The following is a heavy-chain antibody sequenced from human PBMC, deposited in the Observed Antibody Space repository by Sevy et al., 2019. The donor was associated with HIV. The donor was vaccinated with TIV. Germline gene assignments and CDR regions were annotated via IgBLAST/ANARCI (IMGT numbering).Heavy chain of an antibody. D-gene: IGHD6-19*01. Sequence: GGSLRLSCAASGFTFDDYAMHWVRHAPGKGLEWVSGISWHSANIGYADSVKGRFTISRDNAKNSLYLQMNSLRAEDTALYYCAKVENRPYSSGWYDYWGQGTLVTVS. CDR1: GFTFDDYA. J-gene: IGHJ4*02. CDR2: ISWHSANI. V-gene: IGHV3-9*01. CDR3: AKVENRPYSSGWYDY.